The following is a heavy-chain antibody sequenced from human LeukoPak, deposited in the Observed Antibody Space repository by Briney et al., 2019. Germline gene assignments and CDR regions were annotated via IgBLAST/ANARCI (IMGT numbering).Heavy chain of an antibody. CDR3: ARRQEGHDY. Sequence: SETLSLTCSVSGVSIANTFYYWNWLRQPAGEGLEWIGRIYTTGSTDYNPSLKSRVTISLDTARNQFSLKVSSVTAADTAVYYCARRQEGHDYWGQGTLVTVSS. CDR1: GVSIANTFYY. V-gene: IGHV4-61*02. CDR2: IYTTGST. J-gene: IGHJ4*02.